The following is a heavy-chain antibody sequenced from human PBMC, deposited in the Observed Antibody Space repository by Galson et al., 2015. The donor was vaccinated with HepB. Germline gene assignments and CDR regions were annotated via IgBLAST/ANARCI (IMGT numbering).Heavy chain of an antibody. J-gene: IGHJ6*03. CDR3: AKTVGPYYYYMDV. V-gene: IGHV1-18*01. CDR2: ISGYNGNT. CDR1: GYSYISNG. Sequence: SVKVSCKASGYSYISNGISWVRLAPGQGPEWMGWISGYNGNTKDAQKFQGRVTMTRDTSTSTAYMGLRSLRSDDTAVYYCAKTVGPYYYYMDVWGTGTAVTVS. D-gene: IGHD4-11*01.